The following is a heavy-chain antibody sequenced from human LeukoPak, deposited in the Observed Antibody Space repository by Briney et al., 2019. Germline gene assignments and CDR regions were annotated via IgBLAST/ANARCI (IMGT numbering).Heavy chain of an antibody. CDR3: ARGSRIAVLDY. J-gene: IGHJ4*02. CDR2: IFTRGTT. D-gene: IGHD6-19*01. CDR1: GGSISSGSYY. V-gene: IGHV4-61*09. Sequence: PSETLSLTCTVSGGSISSGSYYWNWIRQTAGKGPEWLGNIFTRGTTNYNASLASRLSISLDTAKNQFSLYLTSVTAADTAVYYCARGSRIAVLDYWGQGTLVTVSS.